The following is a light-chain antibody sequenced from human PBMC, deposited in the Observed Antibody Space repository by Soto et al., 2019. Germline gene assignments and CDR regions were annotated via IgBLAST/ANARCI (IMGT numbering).Light chain of an antibody. CDR2: EVY. V-gene: IGLV2-14*01. CDR1: SRDVGGYNY. J-gene: IGLJ1*01. Sequence: QSALTPPDSVSGSPGQSITISCSGTSRDVGGYNYVSWYQHHPGKAPKLLIYEVYSRPSGASNRFSGSRSGETASLTISDLQTDDEADYYCTSYTTSNTLVFGTGTKPTVL. CDR3: TSYTTSNTLV.